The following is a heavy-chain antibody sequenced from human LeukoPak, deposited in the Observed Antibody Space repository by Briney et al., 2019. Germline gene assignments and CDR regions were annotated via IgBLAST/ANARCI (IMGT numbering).Heavy chain of an antibody. CDR2: IIPILGIA. Sequence: GASVKVSCKASGGTFSSYAISWVRQAPGQGLEWMGRIIPILGIANYAQEFQGRVTITADKSTSTAYMELSSLRSEDTAVYYCARHIPHEAGTSHFDYWGQGTLVTVSS. CDR1: GGTFSSYA. V-gene: IGHV1-69*04. D-gene: IGHD6-13*01. CDR3: ARHIPHEAGTSHFDY. J-gene: IGHJ4*02.